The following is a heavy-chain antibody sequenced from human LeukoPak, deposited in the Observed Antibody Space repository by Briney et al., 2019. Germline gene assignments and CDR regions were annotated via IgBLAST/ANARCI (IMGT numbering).Heavy chain of an antibody. J-gene: IGHJ4*02. V-gene: IGHV4-39*07. CDR1: GGSISSYY. Sequence: SETLSLTCTVSGGSISSYYWGWIRQPPGKGLEWIGSIYYSGSTYYNPSLKSRVTISVDTSKNQFSLKLSSVTAADTAVYYCARETAYEPDYWGQGTLVTVSS. CDR3: ARETAYEPDY. D-gene: IGHD3-22*01. CDR2: IYYSGST.